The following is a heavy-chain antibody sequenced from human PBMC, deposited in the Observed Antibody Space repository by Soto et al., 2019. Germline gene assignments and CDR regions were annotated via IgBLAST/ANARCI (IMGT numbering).Heavy chain of an antibody. D-gene: IGHD3-22*01. Sequence: SLRLSCAVSGFTFDDNAMHWVRQAPEKGLEWVSGINWKSDIGYADSVKGRFTISRDNAENSLYLQMNSLRAEDTAVYYCARDYDSSGYYYFEWFDPWGQGTLVTVSS. CDR2: INWKSDI. CDR3: ARDYDSSGYYYFEWFDP. V-gene: IGHV3-9*01. J-gene: IGHJ5*02. CDR1: GFTFDDNA.